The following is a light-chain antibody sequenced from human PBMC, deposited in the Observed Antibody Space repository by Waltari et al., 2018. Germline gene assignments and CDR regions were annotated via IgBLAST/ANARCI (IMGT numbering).Light chain of an antibody. CDR2: AAS. CDR1: QSISSD. Sequence: EIVLTQSPATLSLSPGERATLSCWASQSISSDIAWYQQKPGQAPMLIGHAASNRATGIPARFSGSESGTDFTLTIGSLAPEDFAVYYCQHGHNWPLSFGGGTKVEI. V-gene: IGKV3-11*01. J-gene: IGKJ4*01. CDR3: QHGHNWPLS.